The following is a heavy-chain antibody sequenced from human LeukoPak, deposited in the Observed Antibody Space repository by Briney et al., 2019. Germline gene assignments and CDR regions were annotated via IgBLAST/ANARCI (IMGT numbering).Heavy chain of an antibody. CDR2: IYTRGST. Sequence: PSETLSLTCTVSGGSISSYDWSWIRQPAGKGLEWTGRIYTRGSTNYNPSLKSRVSMSVDTSKKQFSLKLSSVTAADTAVYYCARLSSSWYQDWYFDLWGRGTLVTVSS. CDR3: ARLSSSWYQDWYFDL. D-gene: IGHD6-13*01. J-gene: IGHJ2*01. CDR1: GGSISSYD. V-gene: IGHV4-4*07.